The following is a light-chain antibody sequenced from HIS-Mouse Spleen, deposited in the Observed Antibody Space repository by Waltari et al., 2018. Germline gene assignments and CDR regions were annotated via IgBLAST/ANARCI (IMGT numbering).Light chain of an antibody. CDR2: KAS. CDR1: QSISSW. J-gene: IGKJ4*02. Sequence: DIQMTQSPSTLSASVRDSVTITCRASQSISSWLAWYQQKPGKAPKLLIYKASSLESGVPSRFSGSGSGTEFTLTISSLQPDDFATYYCQQYNSYSRTFGGGTKVEIK. V-gene: IGKV1-5*03. CDR3: QQYNSYSRT.